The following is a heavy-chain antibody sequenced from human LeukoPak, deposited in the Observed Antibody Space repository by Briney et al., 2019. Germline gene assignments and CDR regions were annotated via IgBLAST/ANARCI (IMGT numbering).Heavy chain of an antibody. CDR3: ARDVRYCSSTSCYSLFNY. D-gene: IGHD2-2*01. CDR1: GGSISSYY. J-gene: IGHJ4*02. V-gene: IGHV4-4*07. CDR2: IYTSGST. Sequence: PSETLSLTCTVSGGSISSYYWSWIRQPAGKGLEWIGRIYTSGSTNYNPSLKSRVTMSVDTSKNQFSLKLSSVTAADTAVYYCARDVRYCSSTSCYSLFNYWGQGTLVTVSP.